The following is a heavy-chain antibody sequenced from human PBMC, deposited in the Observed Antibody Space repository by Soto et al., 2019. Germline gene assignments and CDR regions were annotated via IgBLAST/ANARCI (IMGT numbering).Heavy chain of an antibody. Sequence: SETLSLTCTVSGGSISSYYWSWIRQPPGKGLEWIGCIYYSGSTNYNPSLKSRVTISVDTSKNQFSLKLSSVTAADTAVYYCARGRITMVRGVSPFDYWGQGTLVTVSS. J-gene: IGHJ4*02. V-gene: IGHV4-59*01. CDR1: GGSISSYY. CDR3: ARGRITMVRGVSPFDY. CDR2: IYYSGST. D-gene: IGHD3-10*01.